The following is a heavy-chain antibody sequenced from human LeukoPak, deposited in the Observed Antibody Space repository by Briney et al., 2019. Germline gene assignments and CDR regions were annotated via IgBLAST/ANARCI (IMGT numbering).Heavy chain of an antibody. Sequence: GGSLRLSCAASGFTFSSYWMSWVRQAPGKGLEWVANIKQDGSEKYYVDSVKGRFTISRDNAKNSLYLQMNSLRAEDTAVCYCARDALIGSGWYYFDYWGQGTLVTVSS. CDR3: ARDALIGSGWYYFDY. CDR1: GFTFSSYW. D-gene: IGHD6-19*01. J-gene: IGHJ4*02. V-gene: IGHV3-7*01. CDR2: IKQDGSEK.